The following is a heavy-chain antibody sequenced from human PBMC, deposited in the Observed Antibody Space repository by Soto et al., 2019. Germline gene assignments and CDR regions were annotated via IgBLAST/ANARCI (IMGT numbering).Heavy chain of an antibody. Sequence: GGSLRLSCAASDFSFSSYAMHWIRQAPGKGLEWLAAISFDGNIIQYADSVKGRFIISRDNSKNTLYLQMNSLRGDDTAVYYCARTFDTITYYFDYWGQGTLVTVSS. V-gene: IGHV3-30-3*01. D-gene: IGHD3-9*01. CDR1: DFSFSSYA. CDR2: ISFDGNII. CDR3: ARTFDTITYYFDY. J-gene: IGHJ4*02.